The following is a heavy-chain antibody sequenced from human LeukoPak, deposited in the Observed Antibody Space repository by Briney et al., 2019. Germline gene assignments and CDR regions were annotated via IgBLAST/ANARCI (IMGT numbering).Heavy chain of an antibody. CDR1: GFTFSSYS. J-gene: IGHJ4*02. CDR2: IYSGGST. V-gene: IGHV3-53*01. CDR3: ARTYSY. D-gene: IGHD2-21*01. Sequence: GGSLRLSCAASGFTFSSYSMNWVRQAPGKGLEWVSVIYSGGSTYYADSVKGRFTISRDNSKNTLYLQMNSLRAEDTAVYYCARTYSYWGQGTLVTVSS.